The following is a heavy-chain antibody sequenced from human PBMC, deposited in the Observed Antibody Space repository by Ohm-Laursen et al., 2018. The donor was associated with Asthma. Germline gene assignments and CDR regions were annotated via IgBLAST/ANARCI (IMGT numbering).Heavy chain of an antibody. V-gene: IGHV3-30-3*01. Sequence: SLRLSCSASGFTFSSFAMHWVRQAPGKGLEWVTIITFDGSWTSYAESVKGRFTISRDNSKSTLYLQMNSLRAEDTAVYYCARDRVYYFDYWGQGTLVTVSS. CDR2: ITFDGSWT. D-gene: IGHD5-24*01. CDR1: GFTFSSFA. J-gene: IGHJ4*02. CDR3: ARDRVYYFDY.